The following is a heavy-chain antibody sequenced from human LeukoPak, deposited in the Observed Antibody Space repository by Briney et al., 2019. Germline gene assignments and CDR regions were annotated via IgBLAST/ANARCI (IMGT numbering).Heavy chain of an antibody. CDR3: AKDMGYYYGSGSYDY. D-gene: IGHD3-10*01. CDR1: GFTFDDYA. Sequence: GGSLRLSCAASGFTFDDYAMYWVRQAPGKGLEWVSSITWNSGGIGYADSVKGRFTISRDNAKNSLYLQMNSLRAEDTALYYCAKDMGYYYGSGSYDYWGQGTLVTVSS. CDR2: ITWNSGGI. J-gene: IGHJ4*02. V-gene: IGHV3-9*01.